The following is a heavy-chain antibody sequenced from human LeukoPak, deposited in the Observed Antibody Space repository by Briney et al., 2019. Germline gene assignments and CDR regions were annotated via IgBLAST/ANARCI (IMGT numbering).Heavy chain of an antibody. D-gene: IGHD6-19*01. CDR1: GYTFTGYF. Sequence: ASVKVSCKASGYTFTGYFMHWVRQASGQGLEWMGWINPNSGGTSYLQNFQGRVTMTRDTSISTAYMDLSRLRSDDTAVYYCARGGWYPESFQHWGQGALVTVSS. CDR2: INPNSGGT. J-gene: IGHJ1*01. CDR3: ARGGWYPESFQH. V-gene: IGHV1-2*02.